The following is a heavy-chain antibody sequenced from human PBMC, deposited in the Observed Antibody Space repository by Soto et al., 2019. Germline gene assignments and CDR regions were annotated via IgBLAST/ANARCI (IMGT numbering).Heavy chain of an antibody. J-gene: IGHJ4*02. V-gene: IGHV4-4*07. Sequence: PSETLSLTCTVSGGSISSYYWSWIRQPAGKGLEWIGRMYTSGSTNYNVSLKSRVTMSVDTSKNQFSLELTSVTAADTAVYYCERVRSSGWFDYWGQGTLVTVYS. CDR3: ERVRSSGWFDY. CDR1: GGSISSYY. CDR2: MYTSGST. D-gene: IGHD6-19*01.